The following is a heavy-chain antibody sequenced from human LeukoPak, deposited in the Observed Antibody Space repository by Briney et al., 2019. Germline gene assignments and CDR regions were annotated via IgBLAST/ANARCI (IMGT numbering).Heavy chain of an antibody. CDR2: IYYSGST. CDR3: ARREAEYDY. CDR1: GGSISSYY. J-gene: IGHJ4*02. V-gene: IGHV4-59*13. D-gene: IGHD6-13*01. Sequence: KPSETLSLTCTVSGGSISSYYWSWIRQPPGKGLEWIGYIYYSGSTNYNPSLKSRVTISVDTSKNQFFLKLSSVTAADTAVYYCARREAEYDYWGQGTLVTVSS.